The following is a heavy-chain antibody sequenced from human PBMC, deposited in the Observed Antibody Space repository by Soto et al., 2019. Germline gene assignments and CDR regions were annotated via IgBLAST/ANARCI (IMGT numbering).Heavy chain of an antibody. V-gene: IGHV4-59*12. J-gene: IGHJ4*02. CDR1: GTSISSYY. CDR3: ARYNSYPIDY. Sequence: VQLQESGPGLVKPSETLSLTCTVSGTSISSYYWSWIRQPPGKGLEWIVNINYSGTTNYHTSRARRVILSVNTTKNPFSLQMTSVTAADRAMYFWARYNSYPIDYWGQGTLVTVSS. CDR2: INYSGTT. D-gene: IGHD1-1*01.